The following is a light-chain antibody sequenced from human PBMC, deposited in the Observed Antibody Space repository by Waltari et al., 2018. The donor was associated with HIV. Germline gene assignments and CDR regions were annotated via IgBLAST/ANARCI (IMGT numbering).Light chain of an antibody. V-gene: IGKV2D-30*01. CDR2: RVS. J-gene: IGKJ2*01. CDR3: MQGTHWPPT. CDR1: EGLVYRDGNTY. Sequence: EVVMSQFPLSLAVTPGQPASISCTSSEGLVYRDGNTYLNWFHQRPGQSQRRLIFRVSNWDPGVPDRFRGSGSHTNFTLEITRVQSDDVGIFYCMQGTHWPPTFGQGTRLEI.